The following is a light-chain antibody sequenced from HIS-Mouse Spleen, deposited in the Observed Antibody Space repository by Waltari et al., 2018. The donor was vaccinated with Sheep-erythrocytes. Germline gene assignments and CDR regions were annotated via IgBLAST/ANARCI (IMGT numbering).Light chain of an antibody. CDR3: CSYASSYNHV. CDR2: DVS. CDR1: SSDVGGYNY. Sequence: QSALTQPRSVSGSPGQSVTISCTGTSSDVGGYNYVSWYQQHPGKAPKLMIYDVSKRPSGVPDRFSGPKSGNTASLTISGLQAEDEADYYCCSYASSYNHVFATGTKVTVL. V-gene: IGLV2-11*01. J-gene: IGLJ1*01.